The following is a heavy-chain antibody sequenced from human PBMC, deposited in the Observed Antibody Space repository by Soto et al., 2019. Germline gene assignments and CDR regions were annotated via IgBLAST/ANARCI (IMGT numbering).Heavy chain of an antibody. CDR3: ARGPPSGSFSLTPRY. CDR2: ISGQIAKT. Sequence: GASVEVSCKASGYSFHNFGIVWVRQAPGQGLEWMGWISGQIAKTNYAQKFQGKVTMTADTSTSTAYMELNTLTSDDTAMYYCARGPPSGSFSLTPRYWGQGTLVTVSS. CDR1: GYSFHNFG. J-gene: IGHJ4*02. V-gene: IGHV1-18*04. D-gene: IGHD1-26*01.